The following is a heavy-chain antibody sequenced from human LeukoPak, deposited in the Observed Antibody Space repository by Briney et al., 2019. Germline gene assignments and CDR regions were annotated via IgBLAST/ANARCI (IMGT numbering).Heavy chain of an antibody. D-gene: IGHD6-13*01. Sequence: SETLSLTCAVYGGSLSGYYSSWIRHPPGKGVEWIGESNRSGSTNYNPSLKSRVTISVDTSKNQFSLKLSSVTAADTAVYYGARSVYSSSWYSIEYFQQGGQGTRV. CDR2: SNRSGST. CDR1: GGSLSGYY. CDR3: ARSVYSSSWYSIEYFQQ. V-gene: IGHV4-34*01. J-gene: IGHJ1*01.